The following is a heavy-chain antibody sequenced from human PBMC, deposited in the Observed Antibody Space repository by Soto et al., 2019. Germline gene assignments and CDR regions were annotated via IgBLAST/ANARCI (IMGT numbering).Heavy chain of an antibody. CDR1: GGCISSYC. D-gene: IGHD2-21*02. CDR2: IHNSGNT. CDR3: ARLQYTVVTPIDM. Sequence: SVTRCFTCSVRGGCISSYCWTWLQHSPGKRLEWIAHIHNSGNTNSNPSLKSRVTISMDTSKYQMSLRLTSVTAADTAMYYCARLQYTVVTPIDMWGKGTMVTVSS. J-gene: IGHJ3*02. V-gene: IGHV4-59*01.